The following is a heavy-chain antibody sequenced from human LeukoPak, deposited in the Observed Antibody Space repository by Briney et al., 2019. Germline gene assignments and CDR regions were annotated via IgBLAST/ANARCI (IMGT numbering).Heavy chain of an antibody. V-gene: IGHV3-7*04. J-gene: IGHJ4*02. CDR2: IEQNGAVL. CDR1: GFTFSHYW. Sequence: GGSLRPSCAASGFTFSHYWMTWVRQAPGKGLEWVADIEQNGAVLRYVDSVKGRFTISRDNAKKSLYLQMDSLRAEDTAVYFCARDIGWFVFDSWGQGTLVAVSS. CDR3: ARDIGWFVFDS. D-gene: IGHD6-19*01.